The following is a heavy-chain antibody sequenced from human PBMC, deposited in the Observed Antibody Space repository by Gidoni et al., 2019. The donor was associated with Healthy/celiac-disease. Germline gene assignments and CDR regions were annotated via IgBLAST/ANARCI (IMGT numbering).Heavy chain of an antibody. D-gene: IGHD3-3*01. Sequence: EVQLVESGGGLVQPGRSLRLSCAASGFTFDDYAMHWVRQAPGKGLEWVSGISWNSGSIGYADSVKGRFTISRDNAKNSLYLQMNSLRAEDTALYYCAKEANPYYDFWSGYYYFDYWGQGTLVTVSS. CDR1: GFTFDDYA. CDR3: AKEANPYYDFWSGYYYFDY. V-gene: IGHV3-9*01. J-gene: IGHJ4*02. CDR2: ISWNSGSI.